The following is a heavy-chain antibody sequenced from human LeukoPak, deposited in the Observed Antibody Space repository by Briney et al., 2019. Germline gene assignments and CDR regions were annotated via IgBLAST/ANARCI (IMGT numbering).Heavy chain of an antibody. Sequence: SETLSLTCTVSGCSISSYYWSWIGQHAGKGLEWIGRIYKSGSTNYNPSHKSRVTMSVDTSKNQFSLKLSSVTAADTAVYYCARDLYYYDSSGYPVIDYWGQGPLVTVSS. CDR2: IYKSGST. D-gene: IGHD3-22*01. CDR3: ARDLYYYDSSGYPVIDY. J-gene: IGHJ4*02. CDR1: GCSISSYY. V-gene: IGHV4-4*07.